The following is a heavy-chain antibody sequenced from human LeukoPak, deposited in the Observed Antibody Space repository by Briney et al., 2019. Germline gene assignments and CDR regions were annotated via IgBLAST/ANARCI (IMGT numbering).Heavy chain of an antibody. V-gene: IGHV3-7*01. D-gene: IGHD1-26*01. J-gene: IGHJ6*03. CDR1: GFTFSSYW. CDR2: IKQDGSEK. CDR3: ARRKFSGSYSSYYYYYYMDV. Sequence: QPGGSLRLSCAASGFTFSSYWMSWVRQAPGKGLEWVANIKQDGSEKYYVDSVKGRFTISRDNAKNSLYLQMNSLRAEDTVVYYCARRKFSGSYSSYYYYYYMDVWGKGTTVTVSS.